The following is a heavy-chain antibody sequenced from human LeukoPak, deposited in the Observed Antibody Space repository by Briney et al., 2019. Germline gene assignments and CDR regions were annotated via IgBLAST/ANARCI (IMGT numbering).Heavy chain of an antibody. J-gene: IGHJ4*02. D-gene: IGHD6-13*01. V-gene: IGHV3-23*01. CDR3: GVYSSSWHDY. Sequence: PGGSLRLSCAASGFTFSSYEMNWVRQAPGKGLEWVSVISGSGGSTNYADSVKGRFTISRDNSKNTLYLQMNSLRAEDTAVYYCGVYSSSWHDYWGQGTLVTVSS. CDR1: GFTFSSYE. CDR2: ISGSGGST.